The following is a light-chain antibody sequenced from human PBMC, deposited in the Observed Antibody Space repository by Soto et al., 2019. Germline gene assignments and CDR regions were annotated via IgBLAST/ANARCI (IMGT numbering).Light chain of an antibody. CDR3: SSYGGDNNWGV. J-gene: IGLJ2*01. CDR2: EVT. V-gene: IGLV2-8*01. CDR1: SSDVGAYNF. Sequence: QSALTQPPSASGSPGQSVTISCTGTSSDVGAYNFVSWYQQYPGKTPKLMIYEVTKRPSGVPDRFSGSKSSNTASLTVSGLQAEDEADYYCSSYGGDNNWGVFGGGTKLTVL.